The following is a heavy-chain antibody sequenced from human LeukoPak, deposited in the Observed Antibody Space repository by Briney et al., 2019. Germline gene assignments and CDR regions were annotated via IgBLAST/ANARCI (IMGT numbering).Heavy chain of an antibody. CDR3: ARANGRLRYFDWLLTYFDY. J-gene: IGHJ4*02. D-gene: IGHD3-9*01. V-gene: IGHV1-69*13. Sequence: SVKVSCKASGGTFSSYAISWVRQAPGQGLEWMGGIIPIFGTANYAQKFQGRVTITADESTSTAYMELSSLRSEDTAVYYCARANGRLRYFDWLLTYFDYWGQGTLVTVSS. CDR2: IIPIFGTA. CDR1: GGTFSSYA.